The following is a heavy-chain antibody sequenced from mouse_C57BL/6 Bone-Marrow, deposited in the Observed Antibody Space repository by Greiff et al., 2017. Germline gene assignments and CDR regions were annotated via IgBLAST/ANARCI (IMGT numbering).Heavy chain of an antibody. CDR2: IYPGNSDT. D-gene: IGHD1-1*01. Sequence: VQLQQSGTVLARPGASVKMSCKTSGYTFTSYWMHWVKQRPGQGLEWIGAIYPGNSDTSYNQKFKGKAKLTAGTSASTAYMELSSLTNEDSAVYYCTRRTNTTVVANDYFDYWGQGTTLPVSS. V-gene: IGHV1-5*01. CDR3: TRRTNTTVVANDYFDY. J-gene: IGHJ2*01. CDR1: GYTFTSYW.